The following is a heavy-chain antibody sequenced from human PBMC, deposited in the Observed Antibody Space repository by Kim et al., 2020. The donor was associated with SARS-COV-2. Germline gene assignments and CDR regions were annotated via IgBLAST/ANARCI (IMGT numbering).Heavy chain of an antibody. D-gene: IGHD1-26*01. J-gene: IGHJ5*02. CDR2: IYYSGST. V-gene: IGHV4-61*01. Sequence: SETLSLTCTVSGGSVSSGSYYWSWIRQPPGKGLEWIGYIYYSGSTNYNPSLKSRVTISVDTSKNQFSLKLSSVTAADTAVYYCARVPLQWELLAHRYNWFDPWGQGTLVTVSS. CDR1: GGSVSSGSYY. CDR3: ARVPLQWELLAHRYNWFDP.